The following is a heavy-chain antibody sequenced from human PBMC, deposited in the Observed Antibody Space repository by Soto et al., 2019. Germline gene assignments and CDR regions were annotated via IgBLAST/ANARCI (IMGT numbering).Heavy chain of an antibody. J-gene: IGHJ6*02. V-gene: IGHV4-31*03. D-gene: IGHD1-26*01. CDR3: ASDNVGPRSGGGMDV. Sequence: SETLAMTCTVSGGSSRRGGDYWNCIRQPPGNGLEWIGYIYYSGSTYHNPSLKSRLTTSVDTSKNPFPLNLTSVTAADTALYYWASDNVGPRSGGGMDVWGQETTVTVSS. CDR2: IYYSGST. CDR1: GGSSRRGGDY.